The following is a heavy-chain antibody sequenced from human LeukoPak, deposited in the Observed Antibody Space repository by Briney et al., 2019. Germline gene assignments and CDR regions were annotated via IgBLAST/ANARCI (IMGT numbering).Heavy chain of an antibody. D-gene: IGHD6-19*01. Sequence: GGSLRLSCAASGFTVSSNYMSWVRQAPGKGLEWVSVIYSGGSTYYADSVKGRFTISRDNSKNTLYLQMNSLRAEDTAVYYCARVLTVAGPAFDIWGQGTMVTVSS. CDR2: IYSGGST. V-gene: IGHV3-66*01. CDR3: ARVLTVAGPAFDI. CDR1: GFTVSSNY. J-gene: IGHJ3*02.